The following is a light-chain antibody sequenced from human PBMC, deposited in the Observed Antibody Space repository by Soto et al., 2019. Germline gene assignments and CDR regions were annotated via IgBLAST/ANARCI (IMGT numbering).Light chain of an antibody. V-gene: IGKV3-15*01. CDR3: QQYNVWPLT. Sequence: EIVMTQSPATLSVSPGERATLSCRASQSVSSTLAWYQQKHGQTPKLLIYVASTSATGIPARFSGSGSGTEFTLAISSLQSEDFGVYYCQQYNVWPLTFGGGTKVEFK. J-gene: IGKJ4*01. CDR2: VAS. CDR1: QSVSST.